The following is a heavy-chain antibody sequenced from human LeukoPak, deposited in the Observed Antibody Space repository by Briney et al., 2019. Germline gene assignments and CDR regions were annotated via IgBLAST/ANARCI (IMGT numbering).Heavy chain of an antibody. CDR1: GFTFDDYT. CDR3: AKDGDSQYYYDSSGPLGY. CDR2: ISWDGGST. D-gene: IGHD3-22*01. V-gene: IGHV3-43*01. J-gene: IGHJ4*02. Sequence: PGGSLRLSCAATGFTFDDYTMHWVRQAPGKGLEWVSLISWDGGSTYYADSVKGQFTISRDNSKNSLYLQMNSLRTEDTALYYCAKDGDSQYYYDSSGPLGYWGQGTLVTVSS.